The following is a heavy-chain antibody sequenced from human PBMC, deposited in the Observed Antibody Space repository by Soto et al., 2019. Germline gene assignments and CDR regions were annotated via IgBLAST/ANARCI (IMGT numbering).Heavy chain of an antibody. J-gene: IGHJ4*02. V-gene: IGHV3-48*02. CDR3: ARDHGRSSWDYFDY. D-gene: IGHD6-13*01. CDR1: GFTFSTFS. Sequence: PGGSLRLSCVASGFTFSTFSMNWVRQAPGKGLEWISYISSGSSTIYYADSVKGRFTISRDNAKNSLYLQMNSLRDEDTAVYYCARDHGRSSWDYFDYWGQGTLVTVSS. CDR2: ISSGSSTI.